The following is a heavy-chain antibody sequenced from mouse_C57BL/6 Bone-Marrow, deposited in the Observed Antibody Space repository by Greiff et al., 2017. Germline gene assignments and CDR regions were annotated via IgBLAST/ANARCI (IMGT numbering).Heavy chain of an antibody. CDR1: GYAFTNYL. V-gene: IGHV1-54*01. CDR2: INPGSGGT. J-gene: IGHJ3*01. CDR3: ARGFAY. Sequence: VQLQQSGAELVRPGTSVKVSCKASGYAFTNYLIEWVKQRPGQGLEWIGVINPGSGGTNYNEKFKGKATLTADKSSSTAYMQLSSLTSEDFAVYYCARGFAYWGQGTLVTVSA.